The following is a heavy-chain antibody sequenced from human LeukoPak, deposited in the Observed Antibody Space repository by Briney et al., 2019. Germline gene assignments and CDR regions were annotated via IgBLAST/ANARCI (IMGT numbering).Heavy chain of an antibody. D-gene: IGHD6-19*01. V-gene: IGHV3-74*01. CDR1: GFTFSTYW. J-gene: IGHJ3*02. CDR3: ARPETQYSSGLDGFDI. Sequence: TGGSLRLSCAASGFTFSTYWMHRVRQAPGKGLVWVSRINSDGSRTTYADSVKGRFTISRDNAKNTLYLQMNSLRTEDTAVYYCARPETQYSSGLDGFDIWGQGTMVTVSS. CDR2: INSDGSRT.